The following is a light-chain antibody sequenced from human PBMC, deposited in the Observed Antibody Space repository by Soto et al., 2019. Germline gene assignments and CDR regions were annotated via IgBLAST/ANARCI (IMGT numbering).Light chain of an antibody. V-gene: IGLV2-14*01. CDR1: SSDVGGYNY. CDR3: SSYTRSSFYV. Sequence: QSALTQPASVSGSPGQSITISCTGTSSDVGGYNYVSWYQQHPGKAPKLMIYDVSNRPSGVSNRLSGSKSGNTASLTISGLQAEDEADYYCSSYTRSSFYVFGTGTKVTVL. J-gene: IGLJ1*01. CDR2: DVS.